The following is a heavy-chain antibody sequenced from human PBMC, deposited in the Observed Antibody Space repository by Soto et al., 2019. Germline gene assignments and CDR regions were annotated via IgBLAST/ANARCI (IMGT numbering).Heavy chain of an antibody. V-gene: IGHV1-46*01. CDR1: GYTFTSYY. CDR2: INPSGGST. D-gene: IGHD3-16*02. J-gene: IGHJ4*02. Sequence: QVQLVQSGAEVKKPGASVKVSCKASGYTFTSYYMHWVRQAPGQGLEWMGIINPSGGSTSYAQKFQGRVTMTRDTSTSTVYMELRSLSSEDTAVYYCARGSITFGGVIGPFYWGQGTLVTVSS. CDR3: ARGSITFGGVIGPFY.